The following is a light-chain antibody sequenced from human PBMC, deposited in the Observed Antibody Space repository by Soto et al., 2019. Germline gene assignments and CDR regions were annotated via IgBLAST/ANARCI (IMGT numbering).Light chain of an antibody. Sequence: AIQMTQSPSSLSASVGDRVTITCRASQGIRNDLGWYQQNPGKAPKLLIYAASSLQSGVPSKFSGSGSGTDCTLTISSLQPEDFATYYCLQDYSYPWTFGQGTKVEI. CDR2: AAS. CDR3: LQDYSYPWT. J-gene: IGKJ1*01. V-gene: IGKV1-6*01. CDR1: QGIRND.